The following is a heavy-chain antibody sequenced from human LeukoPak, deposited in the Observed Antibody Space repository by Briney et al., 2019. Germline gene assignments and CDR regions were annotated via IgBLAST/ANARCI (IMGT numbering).Heavy chain of an antibody. D-gene: IGHD1-14*01. J-gene: IGHJ4*02. V-gene: IGHV4-39*07. CDR2: IYYSGST. CDR3: ARGPGYNHREGYFDY. CDR1: GGSISSSSYY. Sequence: SETLSLTCTVSGGSISSSSYYWGWIRQPPGKGLEWIGSIYYSGSTYYNPSLKSRVTISVDTSKNQFSLKLSSVTAADTAVYYCARGPGYNHREGYFDYWGQGTLVTVSS.